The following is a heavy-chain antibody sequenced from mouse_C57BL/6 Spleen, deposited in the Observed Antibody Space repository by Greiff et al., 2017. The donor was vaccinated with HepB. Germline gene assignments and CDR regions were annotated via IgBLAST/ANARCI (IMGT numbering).Heavy chain of an antibody. CDR2: IDPETGGT. Sequence: QVQLQQSGAELVRPGASVTLSCKASGYTFTDYEMHWVKQTPVHGLEWIGAIDPETGGTAYNQKFKGKAILTADKSSSTAYMELRSLTSEDSAVYYCTRYYRGWYFDVWGTGTTVTVSS. CDR1: GYTFTDYE. V-gene: IGHV1-15*01. CDR3: TRYYRGWYFDV. J-gene: IGHJ1*03. D-gene: IGHD1-1*01.